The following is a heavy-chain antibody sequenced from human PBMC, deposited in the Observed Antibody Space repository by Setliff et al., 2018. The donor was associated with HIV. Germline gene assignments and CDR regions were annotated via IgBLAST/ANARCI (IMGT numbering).Heavy chain of an antibody. J-gene: IGHJ4*02. CDR2: IYTSGST. CDR3: EVAGQ. CDR1: GGSFSGYY. Sequence: PSETLSLTCAVYGGSFSGYYRSWIRQPPGKGLEWIGYIYTSGSTNYNPSLKSRVTISVDTSKNQFSLKLRSVTAADTAVYYCEVAGQWGQGTLVTVSS. V-gene: IGHV4-4*09. D-gene: IGHD6-19*01.